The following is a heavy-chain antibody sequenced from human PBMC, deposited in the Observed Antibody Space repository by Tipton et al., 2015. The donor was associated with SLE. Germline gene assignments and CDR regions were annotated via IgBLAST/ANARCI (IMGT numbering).Heavy chain of an antibody. CDR3: ARLEEEVAFDI. J-gene: IGHJ3*02. D-gene: IGHD6-6*01. V-gene: IGHV4-39*07. CDR1: GGSISSSSYY. CDR2: IYYSGST. Sequence: TLSLTCTVSGGSISSSSYYWGWIRQPPGKGLEWSGSIYYSGSTYYNPSLKRRVTISVDTSTKQCSLKLSSVTAADTAVYYCARLEEEVAFDIWGQGTMVTVSS.